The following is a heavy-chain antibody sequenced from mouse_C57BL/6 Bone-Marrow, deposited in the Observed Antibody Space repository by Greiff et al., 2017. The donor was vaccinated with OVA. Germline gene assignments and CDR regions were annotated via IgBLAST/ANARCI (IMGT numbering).Heavy chain of an antibody. Sequence: QVQLQQPGAELVRPGSSVKLSCKASGYTFTSYWMDWVKQRPGQGLEWIGNIYPSDSETHYNQKFKDKATLTVDKSSSTAYMQLSSLTSEDSAVYDCAREGGFYDYDDLFDVWGTGTTVTVSS. J-gene: IGHJ1*03. CDR3: AREGGFYDYDDLFDV. CDR2: IYPSDSET. V-gene: IGHV1-61*01. CDR1: GYTFTSYW. D-gene: IGHD2-4*01.